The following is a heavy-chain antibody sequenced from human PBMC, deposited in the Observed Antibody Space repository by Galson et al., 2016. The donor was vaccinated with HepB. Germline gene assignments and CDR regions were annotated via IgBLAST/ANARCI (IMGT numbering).Heavy chain of an antibody. Sequence: SLRLSCAASGFTFSPFWMHWVRQAPGKGLVWVSYINGDGTTTTYADPVKGRFTISRDNAKNTLYLQMNSLRAEDTAVYYCTRDRGRPDAFNIWGQGTMVTVSS. J-gene: IGHJ3*02. CDR3: TRDRGRPDAFNI. CDR1: GFTFSPFW. CDR2: INGDGTTT. V-gene: IGHV3-74*01. D-gene: IGHD3-10*01.